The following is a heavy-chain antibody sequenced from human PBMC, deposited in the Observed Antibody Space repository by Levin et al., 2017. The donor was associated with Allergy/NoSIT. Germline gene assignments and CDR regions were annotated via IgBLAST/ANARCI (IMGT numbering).Heavy chain of an antibody. CDR2: ISGSGGST. J-gene: IGHJ5*02. CDR3: AKHRLWFSDNWFDP. V-gene: IGHV3-23*01. CDR1: GFTFSSYA. D-gene: IGHD3-10*01. Sequence: GESLKISCAASGFTFSSYAMSWVRQAPGKGLEWVSAISGSGGSTYYADSVKGRFTISRDNSKNTLYLQMNSLRAEDTAVYYCAKHRLWFSDNWFDPWGQGTLVTVSS.